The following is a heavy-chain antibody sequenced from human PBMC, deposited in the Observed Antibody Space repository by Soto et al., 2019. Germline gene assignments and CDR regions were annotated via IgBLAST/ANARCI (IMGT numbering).Heavy chain of an antibody. D-gene: IGHD2-15*01. V-gene: IGHV3-7*01. J-gene: IGHJ4*02. CDR1: GFTFSRYW. CDR2: IKQDGSEK. CDR3: ARRSYSGAGDC. Sequence: GVLRLSCVASGFTFSRYWMSWVRQAPGKGLEWVANIKQDGSEKNYVDSMKGRFTIYRDNAKNSLYLQMNSLRAEDTAVYYCARRSYSGAGDCWGQGTLVTVSS.